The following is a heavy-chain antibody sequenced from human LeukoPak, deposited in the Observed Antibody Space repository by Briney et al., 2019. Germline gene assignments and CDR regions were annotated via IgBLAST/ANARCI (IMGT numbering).Heavy chain of an antibody. CDR3: ATTRIGYSYGQ. V-gene: IGHV5-51*01. J-gene: IGHJ4*02. Sequence: GESLKVSCKGSGYSFTSYWIGWVRQMSEKGLEWMGIIYPGDSDTRYSPSFQGQVTISADKSISTAYLQWSSLKASDTAMYYCATTRIGYSYGQWGQGTLVTVSS. CDR1: GYSFTSYW. D-gene: IGHD5-18*01. CDR2: IYPGDSDT.